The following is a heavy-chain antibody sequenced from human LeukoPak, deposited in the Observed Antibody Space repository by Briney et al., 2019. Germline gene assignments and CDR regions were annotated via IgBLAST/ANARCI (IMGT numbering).Heavy chain of an antibody. CDR2: INPNSGGT. Sequence: ASVKVSCKASGYTFTGYYMHWVRQAPGQGLEWMGWINPNSGGTNYAQKFQGRVTMTRDTSISTAYMELSRLRSDDTAVYYCARDLRSLAAAGGGGLGYWGQGTLVTVSS. CDR1: GYTFTGYY. V-gene: IGHV1-2*02. D-gene: IGHD6-13*01. J-gene: IGHJ4*02. CDR3: ARDLRSLAAAGGGGLGY.